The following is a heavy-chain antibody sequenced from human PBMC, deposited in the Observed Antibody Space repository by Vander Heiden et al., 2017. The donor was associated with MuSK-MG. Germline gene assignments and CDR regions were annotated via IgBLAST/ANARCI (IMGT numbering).Heavy chain of an antibody. CDR3: ARDFEAIAAAGTGDAFDI. CDR2: ISSSSSYI. V-gene: IGHV3-21*01. CDR1: GFTFSSYS. Sequence: EVQLVESGGGLVKPGGSLRLSCAASGFTFSSYSMNWVRQAPGKGLEWVSSISSSSSYIYYADSVKGRFTISRDNAKNSLYLQMNSLRAEDTAVYYCARDFEAIAAAGTGDAFDIWGQGTMVTVSS. D-gene: IGHD6-13*01. J-gene: IGHJ3*02.